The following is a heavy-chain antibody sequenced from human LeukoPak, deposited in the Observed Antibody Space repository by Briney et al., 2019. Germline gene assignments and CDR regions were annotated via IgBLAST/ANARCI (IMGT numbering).Heavy chain of an antibody. V-gene: IGHV4-31*11. CDR2: IYYSGSA. CDR1: GGSISSAEFY. CDR3: ARGSDYFDY. J-gene: IGHJ4*02. Sequence: SETLSLTCAVSGGSISSAEFYWSWPRQHPGKGLEWLGFIYYSGSAYYKPSLKSRVSISVDTSKNQFSRTLNSVTAADTAVYYCARGSDYFDYWGQGTRVTVSS.